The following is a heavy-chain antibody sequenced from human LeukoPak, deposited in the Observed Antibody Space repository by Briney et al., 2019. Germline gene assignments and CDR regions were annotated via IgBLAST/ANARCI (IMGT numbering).Heavy chain of an antibody. D-gene: IGHD3-3*01. V-gene: IGHV4-59*08. CDR1: GDSISSYY. CDR2: IYYSGST. CDR3: ASKTYYDFWSGYLDAFDI. Sequence: SETLSLTCTVSGDSISSYYWSWIRQPPGKGLEWIGYIYYSGSTNYNPSLKSRVTISVDTSKNQFSLKLSSVTAADTAVYYCASKTYYDFWSGYLDAFDIWGQGTMVTVSS. J-gene: IGHJ3*02.